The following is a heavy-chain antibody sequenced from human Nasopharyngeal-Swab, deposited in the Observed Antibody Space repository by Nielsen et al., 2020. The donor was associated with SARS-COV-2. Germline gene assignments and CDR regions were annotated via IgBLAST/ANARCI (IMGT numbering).Heavy chain of an antibody. D-gene: IGHD6-13*01. J-gene: IGHJ6*02. CDR3: VREAAAGIVYGMDV. Sequence: ASVKVSCKASGYTFTSYAMNWVRQAPGQGLEWMGWINTNTGNPTYAQGFTGRFVFSLDTSVSTAYLQISSLKAEDTAVYYCVREAAAGIVYGMDVWGQGTTVTVSS. CDR1: GYTFTSYA. V-gene: IGHV7-4-1*02. CDR2: INTNTGNP.